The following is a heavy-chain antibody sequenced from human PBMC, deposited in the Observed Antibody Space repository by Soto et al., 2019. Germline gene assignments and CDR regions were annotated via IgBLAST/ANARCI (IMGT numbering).Heavy chain of an antibody. CDR3: EQGDWLDD. V-gene: IGHV3-23*01. CDR2: ISPSGDDT. J-gene: IGHJ4*02. D-gene: IGHD3-16*01. Sequence: VQLLESGGGVIQPGGSLRLSCAASGFTFSNYAMSWFRQAPGKGLAWVSSISPSGDDTNYADSVKGRFTISRDNSKNKTYLQMNRLRAEDTAVYYCEQGDWLDDWGQGTLVTVSS. CDR1: GFTFSNYA.